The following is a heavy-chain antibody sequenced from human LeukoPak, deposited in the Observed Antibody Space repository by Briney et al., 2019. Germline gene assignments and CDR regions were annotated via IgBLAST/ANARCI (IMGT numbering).Heavy chain of an antibody. Sequence: GSLRLSCAASGFTFSTYEMTWVRQSPGKGLEWVSYISSSGSTIYYADSVKGRFTISRDNARNSLYLQMNSLRAEDTAVYYCARDNYDSSGPYYFDYWGQGTLVTVSS. CDR1: GFTFSTYE. V-gene: IGHV3-48*03. CDR3: ARDNYDSSGPYYFDY. D-gene: IGHD3-22*01. CDR2: ISSSGSTI. J-gene: IGHJ4*02.